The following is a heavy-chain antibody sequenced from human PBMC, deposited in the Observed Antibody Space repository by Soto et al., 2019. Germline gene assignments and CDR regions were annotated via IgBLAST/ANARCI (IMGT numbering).Heavy chain of an antibody. CDR1: GGSISSYY. J-gene: IGHJ4*02. D-gene: IGHD3-22*01. V-gene: IGHV4-59*08. Sequence: SETPSLTCTVSGGSISSYYWSWIRQPPGKGLEWIGYIYYSGSTNYNPSLKSRVTISVDTSKNQFSLKLSSVTAADTAVYYCARYYYDSSGYYYFDYWGQGTLVTVSS. CDR3: ARYYYDSSGYYYFDY. CDR2: IYYSGST.